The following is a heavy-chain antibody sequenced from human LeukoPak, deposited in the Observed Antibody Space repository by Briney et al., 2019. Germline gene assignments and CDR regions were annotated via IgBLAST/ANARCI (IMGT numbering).Heavy chain of an antibody. Sequence: ASVKVSCKASGYTFTGYYIHRVRQAPGQGLEWMGLMNPNSGDTTYAQKFQGRVTMTRDTSISTAYMELNRLRSDETAVYYCARDSLSGSSDYWGQGTLVTVSS. CDR3: ARDSLSGSSDY. CDR2: MNPNSGDT. CDR1: GYTFTGYY. J-gene: IGHJ4*02. D-gene: IGHD1-26*01. V-gene: IGHV1-2*02.